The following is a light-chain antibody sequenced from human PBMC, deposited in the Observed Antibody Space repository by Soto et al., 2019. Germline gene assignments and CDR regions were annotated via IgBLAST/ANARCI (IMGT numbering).Light chain of an antibody. CDR1: SSDVGGYNY. V-gene: IGLV2-8*01. CDR3: SSYAGSDNLV. CDR2: DVS. Sequence: QSALTQPPSASGSPGQSVTISCTGTSSDVGGYNYVSWYQQHPGKAPKLMIHDVSNRPSGVPDRFSGSKSGSTASLTVSGLQAEDEADYYCSSYAGSDNLVFGGGTKLTVL. J-gene: IGLJ3*02.